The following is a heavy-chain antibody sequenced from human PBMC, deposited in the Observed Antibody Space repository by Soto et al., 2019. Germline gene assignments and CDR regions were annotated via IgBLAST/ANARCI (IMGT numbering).Heavy chain of an antibody. V-gene: IGHV1-2*04. CDR1: GYTFTGYY. Sequence: ASVKVSCKASGYTFTGYYIHWVRQAPGQGLEWMGWINPNGGDTNYAQKFQDWVTMTRDTSISTAYMELSRLKSDDTAVYYCARGTWKGRFDPWGQGTLVTVSS. CDR2: INPNGGDT. D-gene: IGHD1-1*01. J-gene: IGHJ5*02. CDR3: ARGTWKGRFDP.